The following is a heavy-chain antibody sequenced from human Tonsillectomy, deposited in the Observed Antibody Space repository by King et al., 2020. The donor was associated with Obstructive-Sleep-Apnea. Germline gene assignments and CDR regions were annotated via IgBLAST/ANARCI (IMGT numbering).Heavy chain of an antibody. V-gene: IGHV1-18*04. CDR1: GYTFAAYG. J-gene: IGHJ4*02. Sequence: QLVQSGAEVKKPGASVKVSCKTSGYTFAAYGYGWVRQAPGEGLEWVGWITPNNGNAKYARRFQGRVTMTTDTATNTAYMELRSLTSDDTARYYCARGVAVAVEYYYDHWGQGTLVTVSA. D-gene: IGHD6-19*01. CDR2: ITPNNGNA. CDR3: ARGVAVAVEYYYDH.